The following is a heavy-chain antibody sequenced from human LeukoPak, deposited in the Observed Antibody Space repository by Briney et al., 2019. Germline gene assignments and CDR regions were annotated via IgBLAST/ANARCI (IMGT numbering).Heavy chain of an antibody. CDR3: ARGGYSYGHDAFDI. CDR2: IYSGGST. Sequence: GGSLRLSCAASGFTVSGNYMSWVRQAPGKGLEWVSVIYSGGSTYYADSVKGRFTISRDNSKNTLYLQMNSLRAEDTAVYYCARGGYSYGHDAFDIWGQGTMVTVSS. CDR1: GFTVSGNY. D-gene: IGHD5-18*01. V-gene: IGHV3-53*01. J-gene: IGHJ3*02.